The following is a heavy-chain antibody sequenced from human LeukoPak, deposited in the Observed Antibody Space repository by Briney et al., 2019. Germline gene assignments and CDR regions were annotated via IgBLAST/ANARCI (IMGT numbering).Heavy chain of an antibody. V-gene: IGHV3-43*01. CDR1: GFTFDHYT. CDR2: ISWDGGST. Sequence: GGSLRLSCAASGFTFDHYTMHWVRHAPGKGLEWVSLISWDGGSTYYADSVKGRFTISRDNSKNSLSLQMNSLRAEDTALYYCAKDGKNYFDYWGQGTLVTVSS. CDR3: AKDGKNYFDY. J-gene: IGHJ4*02.